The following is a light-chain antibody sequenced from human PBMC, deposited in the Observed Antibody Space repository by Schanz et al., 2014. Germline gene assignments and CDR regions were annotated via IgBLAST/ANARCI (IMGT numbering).Light chain of an antibody. V-gene: IGKV3-11*01. CDR2: GVS. CDR3: QHRFNWPLT. CDR1: QSVSSF. J-gene: IGKJ4*01. Sequence: EIVMTQTPGTLSLSPGERATLSCRASQSVSSFLAWYQQKPGQAPRLLIHGVSSRATGIPDRFSGSGSGTDFTLTISSLEPEDFASYYCQHRFNWPLTFGGGTKVEIK.